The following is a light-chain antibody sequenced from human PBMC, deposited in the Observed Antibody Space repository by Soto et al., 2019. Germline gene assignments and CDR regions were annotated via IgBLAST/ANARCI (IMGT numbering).Light chain of an antibody. V-gene: IGKV3-15*01. CDR2: GAS. CDR3: QQYNNWPCT. Sequence: EIVMTQAPATLSVSPGERATLSCRASQSISSNLAWYQQKPGQAPRLLIYGASTRATGIPATFSGSGSGTEFTLTISSLQSEDFAVYYCQQYNNWPCTFGPGTPGDIK. J-gene: IGKJ3*01. CDR1: QSISSN.